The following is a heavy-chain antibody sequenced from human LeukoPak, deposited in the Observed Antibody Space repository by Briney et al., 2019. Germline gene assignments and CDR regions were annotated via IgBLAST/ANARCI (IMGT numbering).Heavy chain of an antibody. CDR1: GFIFSSYS. CDR2: ISYDGSNK. V-gene: IGHV3-30*03. J-gene: IGHJ6*02. Sequence: GGSLRLSCAASGFIFSSYSMNWVRQAPGKGLEWVAVISYDGSNKYYADSVKGRFTISRDNSKNTLYLQMNSLRAEDTAVYYCARERSGMDVWGQGTTVTVSS. CDR3: ARERSGMDV.